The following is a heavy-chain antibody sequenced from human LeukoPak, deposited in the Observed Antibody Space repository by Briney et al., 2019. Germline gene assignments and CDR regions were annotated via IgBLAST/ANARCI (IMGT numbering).Heavy chain of an antibody. CDR1: GYTFTSYG. J-gene: IGHJ3*02. CDR3: ARAPGAFDI. D-gene: IGHD3-10*01. CDR2: ISAYNGNT. Sequence: ASVKVSCKASGYTFTSYGISWVRQAPGQGLEWMGWISAYNGNTNYAQKLQGRVTITADESTSTAYMELSSLRSEDTAVYYCARAPGAFDIWGQGTMVTVSS. V-gene: IGHV1-18*01.